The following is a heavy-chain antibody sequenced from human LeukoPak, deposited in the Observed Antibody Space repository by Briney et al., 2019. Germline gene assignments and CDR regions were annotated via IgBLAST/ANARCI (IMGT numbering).Heavy chain of an antibody. CDR3: ARDSTYYYDSSGYYPGDY. J-gene: IGHJ4*02. CDR2: INSSDGDS. Sequence: ASVKVSCKASGYTFTTYKMHWVRQAPGQGLEWVGIINSSDGDSRNAQKFQGRVTMTRDTSTRTVYMELSSLRSEDTAVYYCARDSTYYYDSSGYYPGDYWGQGTLVTVSS. V-gene: IGHV1-46*01. D-gene: IGHD3-22*01. CDR1: GYTFTTYK.